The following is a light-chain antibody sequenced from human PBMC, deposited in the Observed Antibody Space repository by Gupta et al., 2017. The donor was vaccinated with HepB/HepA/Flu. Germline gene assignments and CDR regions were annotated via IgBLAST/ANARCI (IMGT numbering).Light chain of an antibody. CDR2: TGS. CDR3: TQRRKFPLT. CDR1: QSRWESDDGNTY. J-gene: IGKJ3*01. Sequence: IVMTQTTLFLRVTPGEPASISCRSSQSRWESDDGNTYLDWYLQKPGQSPQLLISTGSSRASGVPDRFSGSGSGTDFTLKITRVEAEDVGVYYCTQRRKFPLTFGHGTKVDIK. V-gene: IGKV2-40*01.